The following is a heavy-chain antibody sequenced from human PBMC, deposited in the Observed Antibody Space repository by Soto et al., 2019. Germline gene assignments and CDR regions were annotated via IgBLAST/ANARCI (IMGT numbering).Heavy chain of an antibody. CDR2: MTPNRGDT. D-gene: IGHD1-20*01. J-gene: IGHJ4*02. V-gene: IGHV1-8*02. CDR3: ARNLYNTGSFDH. Sequence: QVQLVQSGAEVKKPGASVKVSCKASGYTFTSYDINWVRQAPGQGLEWVGWMTPNRGDTGYAQMFQGRVTLTRDTSRSTAYMELSSLTSEDTAVYYCARNLYNTGSFDHWGQGTLVTVSS. CDR1: GYTFTSYD.